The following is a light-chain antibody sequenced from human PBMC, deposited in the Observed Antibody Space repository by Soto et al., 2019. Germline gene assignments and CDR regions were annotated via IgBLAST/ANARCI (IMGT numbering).Light chain of an antibody. CDR3: QKYNSAPLT. CDR2: AAS. Sequence: DIQMTQSPSSLSASLGDRVTITCRSSQGIGVYLAWFQQKPGKVPKLLIYAASALQSGVPSRFSGSGSGTDFTLTISSLQPEDFATYYCQKYNSAPLTFGGGTKVEIE. J-gene: IGKJ4*01. V-gene: IGKV1-27*01. CDR1: QGIGVY.